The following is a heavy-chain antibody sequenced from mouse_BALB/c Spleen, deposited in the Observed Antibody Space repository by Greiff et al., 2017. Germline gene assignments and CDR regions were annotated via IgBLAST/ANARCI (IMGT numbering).Heavy chain of an antibody. CDR2: ISSGGST. CDR3: ARGDGYYFDY. CDR1: GFTFSSYA. J-gene: IGHJ2*01. Sequence: EVKLVESGGGLVKPGGSLKLSCAASGFTFSSYAMSWVRQTPEKRLEWVASISSGGSTYYPDSVKGRFTISRDNARNILYLQMSSLRPEDTAMYYCARGDGYYFDYWGQGTTLTVSS. D-gene: IGHD2-3*01. V-gene: IGHV5-6-5*01.